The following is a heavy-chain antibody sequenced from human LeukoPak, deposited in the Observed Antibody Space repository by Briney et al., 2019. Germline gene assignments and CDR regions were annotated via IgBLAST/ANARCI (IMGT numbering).Heavy chain of an antibody. CDR2: ISSSGRTI. J-gene: IGHJ4*02. V-gene: IGHV3-11*04. CDR3: ARGIDYGEGYDY. D-gene: IGHD4-17*01. CDR1: VFTFSDYY. Sequence: GGSLRLSCAASVFTFSDYYMSWIRQAPGKGLEWVSYISSSGRTIYYADSVEGRFTIYRDNAKNSLYLQMNSLRAEDTAVYYCARGIDYGEGYDYWGQGTLVTVSS.